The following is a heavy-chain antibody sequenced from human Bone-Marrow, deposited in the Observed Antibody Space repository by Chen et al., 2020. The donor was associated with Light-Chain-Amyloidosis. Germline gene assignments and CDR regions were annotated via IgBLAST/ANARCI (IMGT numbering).Heavy chain of an antibody. CDR3: ARRRDGYNFDY. V-gene: IGHV5-51*01. D-gene: IGHD5-12*01. CDR1: GYTFPNYW. J-gene: IGHJ4*02. Sequence: EVQLEQSGPEVTKPGESLKISCKGSGYTFPNYWIGWVRQMPGKGLEWIGVIYPDDSEARYSPSFDGRVTISADKSITTAYLQWGSLEASDTAMYYCARRRDGYNFDYWGQGTLVTVSS. CDR2: IYPDDSEA.